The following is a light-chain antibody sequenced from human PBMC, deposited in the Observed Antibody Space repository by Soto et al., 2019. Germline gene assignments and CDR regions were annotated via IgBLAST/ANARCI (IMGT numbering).Light chain of an antibody. J-gene: IGKJ2*01. CDR1: QSVSSN. Sequence: EIVMTQSPATLSVSPGERATLSCRASQSVSSNLAWYQQKPGQAPRLLIYGASTRATGIPARFSGSGSGTEFALTISSLQSEDFAVYYCQQHYTPPYTFGQGTKLEMK. V-gene: IGKV3-15*01. CDR3: QQHYTPPYT. CDR2: GAS.